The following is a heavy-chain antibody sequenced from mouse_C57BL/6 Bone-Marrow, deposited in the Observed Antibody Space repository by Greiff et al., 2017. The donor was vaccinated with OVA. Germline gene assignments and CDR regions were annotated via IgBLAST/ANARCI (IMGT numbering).Heavy chain of an antibody. CDR2: ISDGGSYT. CDR3: ARERKGYPFAY. CDR1: GFTFSSYA. V-gene: IGHV5-4*01. J-gene: IGHJ3*01. Sequence: EVQLVESGGGLVKPGGSLKLSCAASGFTFSSYAMSWVRQTPEKRLEWVATISDGGSYTYYPDNVKGRFTISRDNAKNNLYLQMSHLKSEDTAMYYCARERKGYPFAYWGQGTLVTVSA. D-gene: IGHD2-2*01.